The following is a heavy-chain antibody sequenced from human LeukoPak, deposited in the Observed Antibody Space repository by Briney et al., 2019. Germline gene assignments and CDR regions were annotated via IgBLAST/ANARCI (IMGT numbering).Heavy chain of an antibody. V-gene: IGHV1-18*01. CDR3: AVGAGYYGSGSQLDY. J-gene: IGHJ4*02. CDR1: GYTFTSYG. D-gene: IGHD3-10*01. CDR2: ISAYNGNT. Sequence: ASVKVSCKASGYTFTSYGISWVRQAPGQGLEWMGWISAYNGNTNYAQKLQGRVTMTTDTSTSTAYMELRSLRSDDTAVYYCAVGAGYYGSGSQLDYWGQGTLVTVSS.